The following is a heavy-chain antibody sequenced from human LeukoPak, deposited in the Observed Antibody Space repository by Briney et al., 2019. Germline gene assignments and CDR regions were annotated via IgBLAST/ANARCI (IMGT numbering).Heavy chain of an antibody. V-gene: IGHV3-30*04. D-gene: IGHD3-10*01. J-gene: IGHJ4*02. Sequence: GRSLRLSCAASGFTFSSYAMHWVRQAPGKGLEWVAVISYDGSSKYYADSVKGRFTISRDNSKNTLYLQMNSLRAEDTAVYYCARDSSLWFGELLSLGGYFDYWGQGTLVTVSS. CDR3: ARDSSLWFGELLSLGGYFDY. CDR2: ISYDGSSK. CDR1: GFTFSSYA.